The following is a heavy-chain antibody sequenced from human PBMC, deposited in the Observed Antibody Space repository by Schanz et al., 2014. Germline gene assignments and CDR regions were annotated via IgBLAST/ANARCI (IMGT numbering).Heavy chain of an antibody. CDR2: IKQDGSEK. V-gene: IGHV3-7*04. CDR3: ARGPSRGTYYYGMDV. CDR1: GFTFSSYW. D-gene: IGHD2-2*01. J-gene: IGHJ6*02. Sequence: VQLVESGGGVVQPGGSLRLSCAASGFTFSSYWMSWVRQAPGEGLEWVANIKQDGSEKYYVDSVKGRFTISRDNAKNSLYLQMNSLRPEDTAVYYCARGPSRGTYYYGMDVWGQGTTVTVSS.